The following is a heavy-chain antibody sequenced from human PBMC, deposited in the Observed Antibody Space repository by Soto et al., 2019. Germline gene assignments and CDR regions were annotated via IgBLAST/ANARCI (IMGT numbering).Heavy chain of an antibody. V-gene: IGHV1-3*01. CDR1: GYTFTSYA. Sequence: QVQLVQSGAEVKKPGASVKVSCKASGYTFTSYAMQWVRQAPGQRLEWMGWINAGNGNTKYSQKFQGRVTITRDTSASTAYMELSSLRSEDTAVYYCARVGGTMVRGVIDYWGQGTLVTVSS. D-gene: IGHD3-10*01. CDR2: INAGNGNT. CDR3: ARVGGTMVRGVIDY. J-gene: IGHJ4*02.